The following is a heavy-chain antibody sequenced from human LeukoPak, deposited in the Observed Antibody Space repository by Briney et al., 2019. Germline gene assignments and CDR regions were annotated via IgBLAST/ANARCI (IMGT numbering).Heavy chain of an antibody. CDR3: ARDGGVEWLPGVGYMDI. CDR2: IWYDGSNK. Sequence: GGSLRLSCAASGFTFSSYGMHWVRQAPGKGLEWVAVIWYDGSNKYYADSVKGRFTISRDNAKNSLSLQMNSLRAEDTAVYYCARDGGVEWLPGVGYMDIWGKGTTVTVSS. J-gene: IGHJ6*03. CDR1: GFTFSSYG. D-gene: IGHD3-3*01. V-gene: IGHV3-33*01.